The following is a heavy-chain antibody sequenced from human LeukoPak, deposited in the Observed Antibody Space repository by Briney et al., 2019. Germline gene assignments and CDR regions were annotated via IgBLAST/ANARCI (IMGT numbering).Heavy chain of an antibody. CDR2: IYYSGST. CDR1: GGSLSNSY. J-gene: IGHJ5*02. Sequence: PSETLSLTCSVSGGSLSNSYWSWIRQPPGKGLEWIGYIYYSGSTNYRSSLKSRVTISLDTSKNQFSLKLRSVTAADTVVYYCARGAPVPASMIWFDPWGQGTLVTVSS. CDR3: ARGAPVPASMIWFDP. V-gene: IGHV4-59*08. D-gene: IGHD2-2*01.